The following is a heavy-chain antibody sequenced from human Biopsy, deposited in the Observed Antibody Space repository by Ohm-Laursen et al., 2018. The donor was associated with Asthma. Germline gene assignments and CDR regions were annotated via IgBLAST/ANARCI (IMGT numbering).Heavy chain of an antibody. CDR1: GFTFSSYG. J-gene: IGHJ5*02. D-gene: IGHD3-9*01. V-gene: IGHV3-30*18. CDR2: ISYDGSNK. CDR3: AKAERYFDWYWFDP. Sequence: SLRLSCAASGFTFSSYGMYWVRQAPGKGLEWVAVISYDGSNKYYADSVKGRSTISRDNSKNTLYLQMNGLRAEDTAVYYCAKAERYFDWYWFDPWGQGTLVTVSS.